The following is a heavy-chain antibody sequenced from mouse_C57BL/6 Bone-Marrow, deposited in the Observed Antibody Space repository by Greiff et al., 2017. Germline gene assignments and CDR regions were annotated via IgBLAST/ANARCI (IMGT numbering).Heavy chain of an antibody. V-gene: IGHV5-17*01. J-gene: IGHJ3*01. Sequence: EVMLVESGGGLVKPGGSLKLSCAASGFTFSDYGMHWVRQAPEKGLEWVAYISSGSSNIYYADTVKGRFTISRDNAKNTLFLQMTSLRSEDTAMYYCARGLYYYGSSSFAYWGQGTLVTVSA. D-gene: IGHD1-1*01. CDR3: ARGLYYYGSSSFAY. CDR1: GFTFSDYG. CDR2: ISSGSSNI.